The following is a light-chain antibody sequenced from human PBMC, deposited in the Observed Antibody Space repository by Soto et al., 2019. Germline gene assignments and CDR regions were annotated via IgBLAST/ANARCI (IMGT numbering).Light chain of an antibody. CDR3: SSYAGSNNVKP. CDR2: EVS. CDR1: SSDVGAYNY. V-gene: IGLV2-8*01. J-gene: IGLJ2*01. Sequence: QSALTQPPSASGSPGQSVTISCTGTSSDVGAYNYVSWYQQHPGKAPKLMIYEVSKRPSGVPDRFSGSKSGNTASLTVSGLQAEDEADYYCSSYAGSNNVKPFGGGTKLTVL.